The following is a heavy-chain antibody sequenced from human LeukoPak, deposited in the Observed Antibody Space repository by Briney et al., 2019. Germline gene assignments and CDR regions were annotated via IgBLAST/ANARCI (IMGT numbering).Heavy chain of an antibody. V-gene: IGHV3-64*01. CDR2: ISSNGGTT. D-gene: IGHD3-22*01. CDR1: GFTFSSDA. Sequence: PGGSLRLSCAASGFTFSSDAMHGVRQAPGKGLEYVSAISSNGGTTHYGNSVKGRYTISRDNSKNTLYLQMGSLRAEDMAVYFCARSSGYGYYFDYWGQGTLVTVSS. CDR3: ARSSGYGYYFDY. J-gene: IGHJ4*02.